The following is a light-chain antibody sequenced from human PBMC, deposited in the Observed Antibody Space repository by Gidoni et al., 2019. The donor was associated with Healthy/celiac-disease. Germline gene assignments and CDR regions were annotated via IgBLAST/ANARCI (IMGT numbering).Light chain of an antibody. CDR2: GAS. V-gene: IGKV3-15*01. CDR1: QSVSSN. J-gene: IGKJ2*01. CDR3: QQYNNWPPYT. Sequence: EIVMTQSTATLSVSPGERATLSCRASQSVSSNLAWYQQKPGQAPRLLIYGASTRATDIPARFSGSGSGTEFTLTISSLQSEDFAVYYCQQYNNWPPYTFGQGTKLEIK.